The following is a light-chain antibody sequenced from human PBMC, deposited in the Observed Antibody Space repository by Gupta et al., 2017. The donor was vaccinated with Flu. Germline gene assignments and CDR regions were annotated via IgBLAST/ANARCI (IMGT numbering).Light chain of an antibody. J-gene: IGKJ2*02. Sequence: AIRMSQSPSSFSASTGDRVTITCRASQGISSYVAWYQQKPGKAPKLLIYAASTLQSGVPSRFSGSGSGTDFTLTISCLQSEDFATYYCQQYYSYPRTFGQGTKLEIK. V-gene: IGKV1-8*01. CDR1: QGISSY. CDR3: QQYYSYPRT. CDR2: AAS.